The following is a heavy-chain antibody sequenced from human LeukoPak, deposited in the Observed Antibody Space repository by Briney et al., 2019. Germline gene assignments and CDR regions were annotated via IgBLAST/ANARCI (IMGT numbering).Heavy chain of an antibody. CDR3: ARGGYYDSSGYYSGAFDI. D-gene: IGHD3-22*01. V-gene: IGHV3-30*02. J-gene: IGHJ3*02. Sequence: GGALXXXXAASGFTFSSYGMHGVRQAPGKGLEWVALIRYDGSNKYKADSVRGRFTISRDNSNTTLYLQMNSLRAEDTAVYYCARGGYYDSSGYYSGAFDIWGQGTMVTVSS. CDR2: IRYDGSNK. CDR1: GFTFSSYG.